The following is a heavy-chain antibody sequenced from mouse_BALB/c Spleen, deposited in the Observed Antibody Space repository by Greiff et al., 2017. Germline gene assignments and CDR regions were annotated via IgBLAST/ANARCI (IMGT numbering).Heavy chain of an antibody. CDR1: GYTFTSYW. J-gene: IGHJ2*01. Sequence: QVQLQQSGAELARPGASVKLSCKASGYTFTSYWMQWVKQRPGQGLEWIGAIYPGDGDTRYTQKFKGKATLTADKSSSTAYMQLSSLASEDSAVYYCARRYDYDEGCDYRGQGTTLTVSS. CDR2: IYPGDGDT. D-gene: IGHD2-4*01. CDR3: ARRYDYDEGCDY. V-gene: IGHV1-87*01.